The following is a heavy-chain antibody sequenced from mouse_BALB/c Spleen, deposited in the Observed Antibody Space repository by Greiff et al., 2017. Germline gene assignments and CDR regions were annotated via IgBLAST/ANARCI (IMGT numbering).Heavy chain of an antibody. CDR2: IWGDGST. V-gene: IGHV2-6-7*01. J-gene: IGHJ3*01. CDR1: GFSLTGYG. CDR3: ARTGYYYGSSWFAY. Sequence: QVQLKQSGPGLVAPSQSLSITCTVSGFSLTGYGVNWVRQPPGKGLEWLGMIWGDGSTDYNSALKSRLSISKDNSKSQVFLKMNSLQTDDTARYYCARTGYYYGSSWFAYWGQGTLVTVSA. D-gene: IGHD1-1*01.